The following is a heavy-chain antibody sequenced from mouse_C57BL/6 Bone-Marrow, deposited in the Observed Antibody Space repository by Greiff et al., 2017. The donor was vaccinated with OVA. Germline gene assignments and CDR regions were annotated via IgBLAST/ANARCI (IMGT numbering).Heavy chain of an antibody. CDR2: ISSGGDYI. D-gene: IGHD2-3*01. CDR3: TREWLLYYFDY. CDR1: GFTFSSYA. V-gene: IGHV5-9-1*02. J-gene: IGHJ2*01. Sequence: EVQVVESGEGLVKPGGSLKLSCAASGFTFSSYAMSWVRQTPEKRLEWVAYISSGGDYIYYADTVKGRFTISRDNAWNTLYLQMSSLKSEDTAMYYYTREWLLYYFDYWGQGTTITVSS.